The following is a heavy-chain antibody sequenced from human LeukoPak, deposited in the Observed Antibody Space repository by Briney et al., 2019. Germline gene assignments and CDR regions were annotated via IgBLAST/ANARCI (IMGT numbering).Heavy chain of an antibody. CDR3: ARDVKRGYSYGRGFDY. J-gene: IGHJ4*02. Sequence: SETLSLTCTVSGGSISSSSYYWGWIRQPPGKGLEWIGSIYCSGSTYYNPSLKSRVTISVDTSKNQFSLKLSSVTAADTAVYYCARDVKRGYSYGRGFDYWGQGTLVTVSS. V-gene: IGHV4-39*07. D-gene: IGHD5-18*01. CDR1: GGSISSSSYY. CDR2: IYCSGST.